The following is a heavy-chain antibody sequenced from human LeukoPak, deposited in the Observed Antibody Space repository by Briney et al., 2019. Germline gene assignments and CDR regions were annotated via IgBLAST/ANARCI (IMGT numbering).Heavy chain of an antibody. CDR3: ARGRAPDY. V-gene: IGHV4-34*01. J-gene: IGHJ4*02. CDR2: INHSGST. CDR1: GGSFSGYY. Sequence: PSETLTLTCAVYGGSFSGYYWSWIRQPPGKGLEWIGEINHSGSTNYNPSLKSRVTISVDTSKNQFSLKLSSVTAADTAVYYCARGRAPDYWGQGTLVTVSS.